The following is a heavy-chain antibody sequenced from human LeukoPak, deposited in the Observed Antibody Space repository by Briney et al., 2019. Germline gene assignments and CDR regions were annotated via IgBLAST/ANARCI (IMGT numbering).Heavy chain of an antibody. CDR3: ARSPRGDYYGSGIIRWFDP. Sequence: PSETLSLTCTVSGGSISSYYWSWIRQPPGKGLEGIGYIYYSGSTNYNPSLKSRVTISVDTSKNQFSLKLSSVTAADTAVYYCARSPRGDYYGSGIIRWFDPWGQGTLVTVSS. D-gene: IGHD3-10*01. CDR2: IYYSGST. CDR1: GGSISSYY. V-gene: IGHV4-59*08. J-gene: IGHJ5*02.